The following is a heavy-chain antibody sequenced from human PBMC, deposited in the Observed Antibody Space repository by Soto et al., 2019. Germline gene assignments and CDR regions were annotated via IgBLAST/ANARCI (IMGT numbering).Heavy chain of an antibody. D-gene: IGHD6-19*01. V-gene: IGHV4-59*01. CDR3: ARGTPAVSEPQYYYYYYMDV. Sequence: PSETLSLTCTVSGGSISSYYWSWIRQPPGKGLEWIGYIYYSGSTNYNPSLKSRVTISVDTSKNQFSLKLSSVTAADTAVYYCARGTPAVSEPQYYYYYYMDVWGKGTTVTVSS. CDR2: IYYSGST. CDR1: GGSISSYY. J-gene: IGHJ6*03.